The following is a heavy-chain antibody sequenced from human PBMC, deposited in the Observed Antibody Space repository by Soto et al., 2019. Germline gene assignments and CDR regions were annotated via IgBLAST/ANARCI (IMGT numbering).Heavy chain of an antibody. CDR3: ARDGRSTHLHYGLDV. J-gene: IGHJ6*02. CDR2: IWYDGSKT. D-gene: IGHD6-13*01. CDR1: GFSFNYYG. Sequence: QVQLVESGGGVVQPGTSLRLSCEASGFSFNYYGMHWVRQAPGKGLEWVAIIWYDGSKTDYVDSVQGRFTVSRDNSQNTVYLQMNSLRGDDTAIYYCARDGRSTHLHYGLDVWGRGTMVIVSS. V-gene: IGHV3-33*01.